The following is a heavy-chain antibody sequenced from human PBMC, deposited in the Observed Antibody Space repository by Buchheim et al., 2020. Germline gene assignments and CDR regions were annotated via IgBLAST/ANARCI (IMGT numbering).Heavy chain of an antibody. D-gene: IGHD1-26*01. CDR1: GGSVSSGSYY. CDR2: IYYSGST. J-gene: IGHJ4*02. Sequence: QVQLQESGPGLVKPSETLSLTCTVSGGSVSSGSYYWSWIRQPPGKGLEWIGYIYYSGSTNYNPSLKSRVTISVDTSKNQFSLKLSSVTAADTAVYYCARDRVGRGFDYWGQRTL. V-gene: IGHV4-61*01. CDR3: ARDRVGRGFDY.